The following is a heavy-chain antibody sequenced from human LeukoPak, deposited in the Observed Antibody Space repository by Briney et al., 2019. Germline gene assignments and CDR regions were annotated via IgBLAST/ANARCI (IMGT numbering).Heavy chain of an antibody. CDR2: IIPIFGTA. D-gene: IGHD3-10*01. CDR1: GGTFSSYA. V-gene: IGHV1-69*13. Sequence: EASVKVSCKASGGTFSSYAISWVRQAPGQGLEWMGGIIPIFGTANYAQKLQGRVTITADESTSTAYMELSSLRSEDTAVYYCANLDPTMVNDAFDIWGQGTTVTVSS. J-gene: IGHJ3*02. CDR3: ANLDPTMVNDAFDI.